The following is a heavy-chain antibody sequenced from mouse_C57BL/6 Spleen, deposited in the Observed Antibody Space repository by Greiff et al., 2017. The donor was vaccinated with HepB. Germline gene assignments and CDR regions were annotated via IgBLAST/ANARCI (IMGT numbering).Heavy chain of an antibody. CDR3: TGPPYGFAY. D-gene: IGHD2-12*01. V-gene: IGHV6-3*01. CDR1: GFTFSNYW. Sequence: EVKVVESGGGLVQPGGSMKLSCVASGFTFSNYWMNWVRQSPEKGLEWVAQIRLKSDNYATHYAESVKGRFTISRDDSKSSVYLQMNNLRAEDTGIYYCTGPPYGFAYWGQGTLVTVSA. J-gene: IGHJ3*01. CDR2: IRLKSDNYAT.